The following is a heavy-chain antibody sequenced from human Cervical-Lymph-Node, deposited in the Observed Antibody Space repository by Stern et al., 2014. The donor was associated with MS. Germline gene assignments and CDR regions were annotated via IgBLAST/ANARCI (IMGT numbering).Heavy chain of an antibody. D-gene: IGHD1-1*01. J-gene: IGHJ6*02. V-gene: IGHV3-7*01. Sequence: EVHLVESGGGLVQPGGSLRLSCAVSGFTFSSHWMSWVRQAPGKGPEWVGNITADGSEKNYVASLKGRFTISRDNAKNSLDLQMNSLRVEDTAVYYCAKRRATERLMDVWGQGTTVTVSS. CDR1: GFTFSSHW. CDR2: ITADGSEK. CDR3: AKRRATERLMDV.